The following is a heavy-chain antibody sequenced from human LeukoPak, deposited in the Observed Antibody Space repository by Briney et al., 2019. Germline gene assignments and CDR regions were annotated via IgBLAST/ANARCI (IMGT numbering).Heavy chain of an antibody. CDR2: IYYSGST. CDR3: ARRRDRGYDFDY. V-gene: IGHV4-59*12. Sequence: PSETLSLTCTVSGGSISSYYWSWIRQPPGKGLEWIGYIYYSGSTNYNPSLKSRVTISVDTSKSQFSLRLSSVTAADTAVYYCARRRDRGYDFDYWGQGTLVTVSS. CDR1: GGSISSYY. D-gene: IGHD5-12*01. J-gene: IGHJ4*02.